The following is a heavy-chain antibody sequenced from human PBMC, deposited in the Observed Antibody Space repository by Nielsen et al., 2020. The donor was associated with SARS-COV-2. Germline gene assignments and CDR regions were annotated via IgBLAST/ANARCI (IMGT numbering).Heavy chain of an antibody. CDR3: ARDTNYCSSTSCYNFRPGY. J-gene: IGHJ4*02. Sequence: VRQAPGKGLEWVAVIWYDGSNKYYADSVKGRFTISRDNSKNTLYLQMNSLRAEDTAVYYCARDTNYCSSTSCYNFRPGYWGQGTLVTVSS. D-gene: IGHD2-2*02. CDR2: IWYDGSNK. V-gene: IGHV3-33*01.